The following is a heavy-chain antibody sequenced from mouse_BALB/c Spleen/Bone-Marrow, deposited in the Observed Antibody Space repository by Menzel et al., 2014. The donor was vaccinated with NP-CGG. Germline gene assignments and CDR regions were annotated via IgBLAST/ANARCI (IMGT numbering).Heavy chain of an antibody. V-gene: IGHV1S29*02. D-gene: IGHD2-4*01. CDR1: GYTFTDYN. CDR2: IYPYNGGT. J-gene: IGHJ3*01. Sequence: EVKLQESGPELVKPGASVKISCKASGYTFTDYNMHWVKQSHGKSLEWIGYIYPYNGGTGYNQKFKSKATLIVDNSSSTAYMELRSLTSEDSAVYYCARSEGYDYDWFAYWGQGTLVTVSA. CDR3: ARSEGYDYDWFAY.